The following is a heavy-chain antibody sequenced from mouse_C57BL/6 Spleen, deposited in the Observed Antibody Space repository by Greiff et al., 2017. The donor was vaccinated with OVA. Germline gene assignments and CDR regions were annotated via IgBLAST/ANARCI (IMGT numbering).Heavy chain of an antibody. CDR3: ARYGNYVYAMDY. V-gene: IGHV1-69*01. CDR1: GYTFTSYW. CDR2: IDPSDSYT. D-gene: IGHD2-1*01. Sequence: QVQLQQSGAELVMPGASVKLSCKASGYTFTSYWMHWVKQRPGQGLEWIGEIDPSDSYTNYNQKFKGKSTLTVDKSSSTAYMQLSSLTSEDSAVYYCARYGNYVYAMDYWGQGTSVTVSS. J-gene: IGHJ4*01.